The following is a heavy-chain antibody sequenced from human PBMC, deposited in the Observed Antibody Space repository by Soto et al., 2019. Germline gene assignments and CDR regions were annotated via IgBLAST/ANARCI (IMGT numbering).Heavy chain of an antibody. J-gene: IGHJ4*02. CDR1: GFTFSSYA. CDR3: AREGGEPFDY. V-gene: IGHV3-30-3*01. CDR2: ISYDGSNK. Sequence: QVQLVESGGGVVQPGRSLRLSCAASGFTFSSYAMHWVRQAPGKGLEWVAVISYDGSNKYYADSVKGRFTISRDNSQNTLYLQMNSLRAEDTAVYYGAREGGEPFDYWGQGTLVTVSS. D-gene: IGHD2-21*01.